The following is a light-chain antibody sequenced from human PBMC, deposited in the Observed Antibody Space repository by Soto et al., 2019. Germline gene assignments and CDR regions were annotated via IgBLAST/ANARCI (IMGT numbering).Light chain of an antibody. V-gene: IGLV2-23*01. CDR3: CSYAGTSTYV. J-gene: IGLJ1*01. CDR1: SRDVGSYNL. Sequence: QSVLTQPASGSGSPGQSITISCTGTSRDVGSYNLVSWYQQHPGKAPKLMIYEGSKRPSGVSNRFSGSKSGNTASLTISGLQAEDEADYYCCSYAGTSTYVFGTGTKATVL. CDR2: EGS.